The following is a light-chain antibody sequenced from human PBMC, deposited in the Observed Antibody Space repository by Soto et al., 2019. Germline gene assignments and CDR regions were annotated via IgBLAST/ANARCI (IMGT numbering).Light chain of an antibody. CDR2: DAS. CDR3: QKRSDWPIN. CDR1: QAIGSY. J-gene: IGKJ5*01. Sequence: EIVMTQSPATLSVSPVERATLSCGASQAIGSYLAWYQQKPGQAPRLLIYDASNRATGVPARFSGSGSGTDFTLTISSLEPEDFAIYYCQKRSDWPINFGQGTRLEIK. V-gene: IGKV3-11*01.